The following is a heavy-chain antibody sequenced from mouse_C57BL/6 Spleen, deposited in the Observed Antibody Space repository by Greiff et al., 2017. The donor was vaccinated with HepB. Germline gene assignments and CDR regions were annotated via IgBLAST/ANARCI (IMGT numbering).Heavy chain of an antibody. D-gene: IGHD2-4*01. J-gene: IGHJ3*01. Sequence: VQLQQSGPELVKPGASVKISCKASGYSFTSYYIHWVKQRPGQGLEWIGWIYPGSGNTKYNEKFKGKATLTADTSSSTAYMQLSSLTSEDSAVYYCARNYDYDIWFAYWGQGTLVTVSA. V-gene: IGHV1-66*01. CDR1: GYSFTSYY. CDR2: IYPGSGNT. CDR3: ARNYDYDIWFAY.